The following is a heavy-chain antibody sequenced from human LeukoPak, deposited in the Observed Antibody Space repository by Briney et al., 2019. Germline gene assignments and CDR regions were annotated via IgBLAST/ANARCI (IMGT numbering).Heavy chain of an antibody. CDR1: GDSPNTDY. CDR3: ARVVRGVVTSNWFDP. J-gene: IGHJ5*02. Sequence: PSESLSLTCTVSGDSPNTDYSSWVRHTPGEEREWIGFVASRGTSNYTPSLKSRVSISIDTSKNQFSLALTSVTPADTAVYYCARVVRGVVTSNWFDPWGQGTLVSVSS. V-gene: IGHV4-59*01. CDR2: VASRGTS. D-gene: IGHD2-21*02.